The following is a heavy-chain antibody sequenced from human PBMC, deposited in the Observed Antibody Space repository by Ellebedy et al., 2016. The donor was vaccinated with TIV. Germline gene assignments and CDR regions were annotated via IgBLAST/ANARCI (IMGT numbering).Heavy chain of an antibody. CDR1: GFTFSSYW. V-gene: IGHV3-7*03. CDR3: ANWGSSDFD. D-gene: IGHD6-25*01. CDR2: IKQDGSEK. J-gene: IGHJ4*02. Sequence: GESLKISXAASGFTFSSYWMSWVRQAPGKGLEWVANIKQDGSEKYYVDSVKGRFTISRDNSKNTVYLQMNSLRAEDTALYYCANWGSSDFDWGQGIVVTVSS.